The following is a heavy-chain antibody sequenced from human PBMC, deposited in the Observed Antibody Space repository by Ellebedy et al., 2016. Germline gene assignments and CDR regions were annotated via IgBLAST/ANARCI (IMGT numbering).Heavy chain of an antibody. CDR1: GFSISSHW. CDR3: ARDRDDPNSGDAFDM. D-gene: IGHD2-21*01. V-gene: IGHV3-7*01. CDR2: INHHGSVQ. J-gene: IGHJ3*02. Sequence: GESLKISXAASGFSISSHWMSWVRQAPGKGLEWVANINHHGSVQHYLDSVKGRFTISRDNAKKALYLQMNSLRPEDTAVYYCARDRDDPNSGDAFDMWGQGTVVTVSS.